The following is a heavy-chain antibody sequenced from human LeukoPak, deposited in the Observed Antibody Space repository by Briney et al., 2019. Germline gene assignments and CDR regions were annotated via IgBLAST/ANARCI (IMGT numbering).Heavy chain of an antibody. CDR3: ARIYDNSGYYDY. D-gene: IGHD3-22*01. V-gene: IGHV3-7*04. CDR1: GFTFSTYW. Sequence: PGGSLGLSCAASGFTFSTYWTSWVRQAPGKGLEWVANINQGGSEKYYVDSVKGRFTISRDNAKNSLYLQMNSLRAEDTAVYYCARIYDNSGYYDYWGQGTLVTVSS. CDR2: INQGGSEK. J-gene: IGHJ4*02.